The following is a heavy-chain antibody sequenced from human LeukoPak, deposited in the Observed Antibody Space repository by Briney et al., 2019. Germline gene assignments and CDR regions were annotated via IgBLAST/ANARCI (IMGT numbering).Heavy chain of an antibody. J-gene: IGHJ6*03. Sequence: GGSLRLSCAASGFTFSSYWMHWVRQAPGKGLVWVSRINSDGSSTSYADSAKGRFTISRDNAKNTLYLQMNSLRAEDTAVYYCARRDTAMVYYYYYYYMDVWGKGTTVTVSS. CDR3: ARRDTAMVYYYYYYYMDV. CDR1: GFTFSSYW. D-gene: IGHD5-18*01. V-gene: IGHV3-74*01. CDR2: INSDGSST.